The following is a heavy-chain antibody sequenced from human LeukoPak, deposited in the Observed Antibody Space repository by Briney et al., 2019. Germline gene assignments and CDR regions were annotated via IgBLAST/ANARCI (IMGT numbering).Heavy chain of an antibody. CDR2: MNPNSGNT. CDR3: ARANYYGSGKKDLDY. CDR1: GYTFTTYD. V-gene: IGHV1-8*01. Sequence: GASVTVSRKASGYTFTTYDINGVRQATGQGLEWMGWMNPNSGNTGYAQKFQGRVTMTRNTSMSTAYMELNSLRSEDTAVYYCARANYYGSGKKDLDYWGQGTLVTVSS. J-gene: IGHJ4*02. D-gene: IGHD3-10*01.